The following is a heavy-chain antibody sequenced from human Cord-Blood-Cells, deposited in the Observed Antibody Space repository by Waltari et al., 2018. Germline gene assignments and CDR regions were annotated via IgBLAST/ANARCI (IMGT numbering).Heavy chain of an antibody. D-gene: IGHD6-13*01. CDR1: GGSFSGYY. J-gene: IGHJ4*02. CDR2: INHSGST. Sequence: QVQLQQWGAGLLKPSETLSLTCAVYGGSFSGYYWSWIRQPPGKGLEWIGEINHSGSTNYNPSLKSRVTLSVDTSQNQFSLKLSSVTAADTAVYYCARVDYRTIAAAGSDYWGQGTLVTVSS. CDR3: ARVDYRTIAAAGSDY. V-gene: IGHV4-34*01.